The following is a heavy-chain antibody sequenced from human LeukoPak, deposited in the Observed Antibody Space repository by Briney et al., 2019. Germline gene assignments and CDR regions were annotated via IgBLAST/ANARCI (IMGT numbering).Heavy chain of an antibody. CDR1: GGTFSSYA. D-gene: IGHD1-26*01. Sequence: SVKVSCKASGGTFSSYAISWVRQAPGQGLEWMGGIIPIFGTANYAQKFQGRVTITADESTSTAYMELSSLRSEDTAVYYCARSYSASYYYYYYYMDVWGKGTTVTVSS. V-gene: IGHV1-69*01. CDR3: ARSYSASYYYYYYYMDV. J-gene: IGHJ6*03. CDR2: IIPIFGTA.